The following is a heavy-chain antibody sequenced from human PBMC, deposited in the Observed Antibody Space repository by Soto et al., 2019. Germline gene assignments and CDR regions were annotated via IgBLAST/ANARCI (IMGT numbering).Heavy chain of an antibody. V-gene: IGHV4-59*11. CDR1: GGSINNHY. CDR2: IYYSGSS. Sequence: PSETLSLTCTVSGGSINNHYWSWIRQPPGKGLEWIGYIYYSGSSNYNPSLKSRVTISVDTSKNQFSLKLSSVTAADTAIYYCARANGYYEYWGQGILVTVSS. J-gene: IGHJ4*02. CDR3: ARANGYYEY. D-gene: IGHD5-12*01.